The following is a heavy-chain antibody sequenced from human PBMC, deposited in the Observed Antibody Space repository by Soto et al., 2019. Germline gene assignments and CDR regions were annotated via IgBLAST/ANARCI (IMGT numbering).Heavy chain of an antibody. D-gene: IGHD6-13*01. V-gene: IGHV3-15*01. CDR3: TTLQQYSSSWYPGVRFDP. CDR2: IKSKTDGGTT. Sequence: GGSLRLSCAASGFTFSNAWMSWVRQAPGKGLEWVGRIKSKTDGGTTDYAAPVKGRFTISRDDSKNTLYLQMNSLKTEDTAVYYCTTLQQYSSSWYPGVRFDPWGQGTLVTVSS. CDR1: GFTFSNAW. J-gene: IGHJ5*02.